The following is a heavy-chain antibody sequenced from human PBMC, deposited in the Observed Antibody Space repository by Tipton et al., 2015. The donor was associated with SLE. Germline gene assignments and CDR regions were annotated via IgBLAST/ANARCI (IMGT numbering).Heavy chain of an antibody. J-gene: IGHJ4*02. CDR2: IRYDGSNK. Sequence: SLRLSCAASGFTFSSYGMHWVRQAPGKGLEWVAFIRYDGSNKYYADSVKGRFTISRDNSKNTLYLQMNSLRAEDTAVYYCAKVRRFLEWLFDYWGQGTLVTVSS. CDR3: AKVRRFLEWLFDY. V-gene: IGHV3-30*02. CDR1: GFTFSSYG. D-gene: IGHD3-3*01.